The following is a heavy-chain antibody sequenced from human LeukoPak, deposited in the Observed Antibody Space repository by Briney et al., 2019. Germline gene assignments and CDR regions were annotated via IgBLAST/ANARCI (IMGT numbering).Heavy chain of an antibody. CDR3: ARGIAVAGTNYFDY. CDR2: IYSGGST. V-gene: IGHV3-53*01. D-gene: IGHD6-19*01. Sequence: GGSLRLSCAASGFTVSSNYMSWVRQAPGKGLEWVSVIYSGGSTYYADSVKGRFTISRDNPKNTLYLQMNSLRAEDTAVYYCARGIAVAGTNYFDYWGQGTLVTVSS. J-gene: IGHJ4*02. CDR1: GFTVSSNY.